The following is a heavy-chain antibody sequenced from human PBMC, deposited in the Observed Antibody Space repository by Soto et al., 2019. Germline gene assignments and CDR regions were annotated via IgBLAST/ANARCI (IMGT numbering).Heavy chain of an antibody. J-gene: IGHJ3*02. D-gene: IGHD2-8*01. V-gene: IGHV3-23*01. CDR2: FSGSGGAT. CDR3: AKDLDVFAPRAFYI. CDR1: RFPFNSYA. Sequence: EVQLLESGGGLVQPGGSLRLSCAASRFPFNSYAMSWVRQAPGKGLEWVSAFSGSGGATDYAGSGKGRFTISRDNSKDTLYLQMNSLRVEDTAIYHCAKDLDVFAPRAFYIWGQGTMVTVSS.